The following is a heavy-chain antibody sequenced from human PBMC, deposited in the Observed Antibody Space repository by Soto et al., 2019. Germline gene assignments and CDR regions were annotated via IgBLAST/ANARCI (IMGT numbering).Heavy chain of an antibody. CDR3: AKGGLPYSSIWYAFDI. CDR2: ISGSGGST. Sequence: GGSLRLSCAASGFTFSSYAMSWVRQAPGKGLEWVSAISGSGGSTYYADSVKGRFTISRDNSKNTQYLQMNSLRAEDTAVYYCAKGGLPYSSIWYAFDIWGQGTMVTVSS. V-gene: IGHV3-23*01. CDR1: GFTFSSYA. J-gene: IGHJ3*02. D-gene: IGHD6-13*01.